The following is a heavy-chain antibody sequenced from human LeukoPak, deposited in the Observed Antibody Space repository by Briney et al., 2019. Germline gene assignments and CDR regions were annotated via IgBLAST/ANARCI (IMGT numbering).Heavy chain of an antibody. CDR1: GFTFSSYA. V-gene: IGHV3-23*01. Sequence: GGSLRLSCAASGFTFSSYAMYWVRQAPGKGLEWVSGIFGSGGSTHYADSVKGRFTISRDNSKDTVYLQMNSLRAEDTAVYYCAKTTTGYSSGRFPGWPVDYWGQGTLVTVSS. CDR3: AKTTTGYSSGRFPGWPVDY. D-gene: IGHD6-19*01. J-gene: IGHJ4*02. CDR2: IFGSGGST.